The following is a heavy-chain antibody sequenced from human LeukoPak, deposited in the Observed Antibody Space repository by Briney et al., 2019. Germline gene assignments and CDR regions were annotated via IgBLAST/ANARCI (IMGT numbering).Heavy chain of an antibody. D-gene: IGHD2-2*01. CDR2: IYYSGST. CDR1: GGSISSYY. V-gene: IGHV4-59*08. Sequence: SETLSLTCTVSGGSISSYYWSWIRQPPGKGLEWIGYIYYSGSTNYNPSLKSRVTISVDTSKNQFSLKLSSVTAADTAVYYCARRQVVPAYYFDYWGQGTLVTVSS. J-gene: IGHJ4*02. CDR3: ARRQVVPAYYFDY.